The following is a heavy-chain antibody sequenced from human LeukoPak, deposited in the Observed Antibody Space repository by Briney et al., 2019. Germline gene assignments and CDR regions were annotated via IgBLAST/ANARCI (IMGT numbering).Heavy chain of an antibody. Sequence: PGGSLRLSCAASGFTFSSYSMHWVRQAPGKGLEWVSSISSSSSYIYYADSVKGRFTISRDNAKNSLYLQMNSLRAEDTAVYYCARLAAAGQDYWGQGTLVTVSS. J-gene: IGHJ4*02. CDR3: ARLAAAGQDY. CDR1: GFTFSSYS. CDR2: ISSSSSYI. D-gene: IGHD6-13*01. V-gene: IGHV3-21*01.